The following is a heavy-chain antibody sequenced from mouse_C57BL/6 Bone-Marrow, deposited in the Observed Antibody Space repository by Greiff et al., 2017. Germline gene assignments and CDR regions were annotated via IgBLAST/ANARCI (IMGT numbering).Heavy chain of an antibody. CDR1: GFSLTSYG. CDR2: IWSGGST. J-gene: IGHJ1*03. CDR3: AAHYYGSPYFDV. V-gene: IGHV2-2*01. Sequence: QVQLQQSGPGLVQPSQSLSITCTVSGFSLTSYGVHWVRQSPGKGLEWLGVIWSGGSTDDNAAFISRLSISKDNSKSQVFFKMNSLQADDTAIYYCAAHYYGSPYFDVWGTGTTVTVSS. D-gene: IGHD1-1*01.